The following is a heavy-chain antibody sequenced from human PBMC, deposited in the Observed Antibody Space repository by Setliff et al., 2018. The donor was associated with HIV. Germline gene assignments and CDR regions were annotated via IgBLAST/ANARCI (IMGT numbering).Heavy chain of an antibody. D-gene: IGHD3-3*01. J-gene: IGHJ5*01. CDR3: ARRAYYDFWSGFYLSIANRFDS. Sequence: SETLSLTCTVSGGSIRSRDYSWGWIRQPPGRGLEWIVSLPHSGATFYNPSLRSRVTTSEDTSKNQFSLKLSSVTAADTAVYYCARRAYYDFWSGFYLSIANRFDSWGQGILVTVSS. CDR1: GGSIRSRDYS. V-gene: IGHV4-39*01. CDR2: LPHSGAT.